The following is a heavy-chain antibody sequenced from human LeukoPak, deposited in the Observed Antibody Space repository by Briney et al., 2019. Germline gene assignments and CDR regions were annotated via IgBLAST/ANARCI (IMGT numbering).Heavy chain of an antibody. Sequence: SVKVSCKASGGTFSSYAISWVRQAPGQGLEWMGRIIPIFGTANYAQRFQGRVTITTDESTSTAYMELSSLRSEDTAVYYCARYSYGLNWYFDLWGRGTLVTVSS. CDR1: GGTFSSYA. CDR3: ARYSYGLNWYFDL. J-gene: IGHJ2*01. CDR2: IIPIFGTA. V-gene: IGHV1-69*05. D-gene: IGHD5-18*01.